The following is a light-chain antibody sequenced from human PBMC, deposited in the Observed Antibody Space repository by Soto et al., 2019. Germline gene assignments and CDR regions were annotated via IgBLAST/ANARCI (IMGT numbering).Light chain of an antibody. Sequence: QSVLTQPASVSGSPGQSITISCTGSISDVGSYGPVSWYQQHPGQVPKLIIYEGNRRPSGVSSRFSGSKSGNTASLTISGLQAEDEAEYYCSSYAGSSNVFGTGTKVTVL. CDR1: ISDVGSYGP. J-gene: IGLJ1*01. CDR2: EGN. CDR3: SSYAGSSNV. V-gene: IGLV2-14*02.